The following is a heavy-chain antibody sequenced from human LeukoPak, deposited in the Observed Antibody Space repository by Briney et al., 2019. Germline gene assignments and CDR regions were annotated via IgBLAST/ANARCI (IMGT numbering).Heavy chain of an antibody. Sequence: GGSLRLSCAATGFTFSGYAMTWVRPAPGKGLDWVASSSYNGDFTYYLDSVKGRFTISRDNSKNTLYLQMNNLRGEDTALYYCAKDGLYFDGSAHIYYFDAWGQGALVAVSS. CDR3: AKDGLYFDGSAHIYYFDA. CDR1: GFTFSGYA. D-gene: IGHD3-22*01. V-gene: IGHV3-23*01. CDR2: SSYNGDFT. J-gene: IGHJ4*02.